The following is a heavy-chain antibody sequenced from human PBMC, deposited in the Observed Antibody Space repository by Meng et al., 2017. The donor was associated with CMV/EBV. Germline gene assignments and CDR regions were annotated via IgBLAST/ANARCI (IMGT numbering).Heavy chain of an antibody. CDR2: IWYDGSNK. V-gene: IGHV3-33*06. Sequence: GESLKISCAASGFTFSSYGMHWVRQAPGKGLEWVAVIWYDGSNKYYADSVKGRFTISRDNSKNTLYLQMNSLRAEDTAAYYCAKDALGYDFWSGYYTGYYYYGMDVWGQGTTVTVSS. D-gene: IGHD3-3*01. CDR1: GFTFSSYG. CDR3: AKDALGYDFWSGYYTGYYYYGMDV. J-gene: IGHJ6*02.